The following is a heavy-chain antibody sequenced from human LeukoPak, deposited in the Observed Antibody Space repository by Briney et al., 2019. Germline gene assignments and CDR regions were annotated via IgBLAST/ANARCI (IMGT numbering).Heavy chain of an antibody. J-gene: IGHJ4*02. CDR2: ISSSSSTI. CDR1: GFTFSSYS. D-gene: IGHD3-22*01. Sequence: PGGSLRLSCAASGFTFSSYSMNWVRQAPGKGLEWVSYISSSSSTIYYADSVKGRFTISRDNAKNSLYLQMSSLRAEDTAVYYCARGTHYYDSSGYYYGDYWGQGTLVTVSS. CDR3: ARGTHYYDSSGYYYGDY. V-gene: IGHV3-48*01.